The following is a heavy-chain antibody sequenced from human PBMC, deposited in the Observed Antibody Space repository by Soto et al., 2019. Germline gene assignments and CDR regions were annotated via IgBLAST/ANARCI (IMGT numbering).Heavy chain of an antibody. V-gene: IGHV4-34*01. J-gene: IGHJ3*01. CDR3: ARTRTWIQL. D-gene: IGHD5-18*01. CDR1: GGSFSGYY. CDR2: INHSGST. Sequence: SETLSLTCAVYGGSFSGYYWSWIRQPPGKGLEWIGEINHSGSTNYNPSLKSRVTISVDTSKIQFSLKLSSVTAADTAVYYCARTRTWIQLWGQGTMVTVSS.